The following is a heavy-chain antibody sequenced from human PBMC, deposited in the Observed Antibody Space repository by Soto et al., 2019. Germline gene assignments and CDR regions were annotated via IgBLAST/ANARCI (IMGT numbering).Heavy chain of an antibody. CDR3: ARATTTSEIVVVPAAMGWFDP. CDR2: INPNSGGT. V-gene: IGHV1-2*04. J-gene: IGHJ5*02. D-gene: IGHD2-2*01. CDR1: GYTFTGYY. Sequence: QVQLVQSGAEVKKPGASVKVSCKASGYTFTGYYMHWVRQAPGQGLEWMGWINPNSGGTNYAQKCQGWVTITRDTSISTAHMEVSRLRSDDTAVYYCARATTTSEIVVVPAAMGWFDPWGQGTLVTVSS.